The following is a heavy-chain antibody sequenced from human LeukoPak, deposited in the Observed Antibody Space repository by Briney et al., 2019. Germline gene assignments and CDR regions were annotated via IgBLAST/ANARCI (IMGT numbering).Heavy chain of an antibody. CDR2: MYSSGST. V-gene: IGHV4-59*01. CDR3: ARDRAYWYFDL. Sequence: SETLSLTCTVSGDSISSYYWTWIRQPPGKGLEWIGYMYSSGSTDSNPSLKSRVAMSVDTSKNQFSLKLSSVTAADTAVYYCARDRAYWYFDLWGRGTLVTVSS. J-gene: IGHJ2*01. D-gene: IGHD3-10*01. CDR1: GDSISSYY.